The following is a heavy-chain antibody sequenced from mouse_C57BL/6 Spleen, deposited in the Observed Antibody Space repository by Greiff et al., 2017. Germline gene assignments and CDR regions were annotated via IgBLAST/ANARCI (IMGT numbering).Heavy chain of an antibody. V-gene: IGHV1-82*01. J-gene: IGHJ3*01. CDR1: GYALSSSW. CDR2: IYPGDGDT. D-gene: IGHD2-3*01. CDR3: ARGGNYDGSPFAY. Sequence: QVQLKQSGPELVKPGASVKISCKASGYALSSSWMNWVKQRPGKGLEWIGRIYPGDGDTNYNGKFKGKATLTADKSSSTAYMQLSSLTSEDSAVYFCARGGNYDGSPFAYWGQGTLVTVSA.